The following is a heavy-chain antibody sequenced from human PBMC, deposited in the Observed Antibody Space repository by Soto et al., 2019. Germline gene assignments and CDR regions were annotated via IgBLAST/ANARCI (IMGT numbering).Heavy chain of an antibody. Sequence: QVLLKESGPGLVRPTETLSLTCTVSGASIDTITYYWGWIRQPPGKGLEWIGSVYYGGNAYYSPSLRSRITISVDTSKNQFFLHLNSVTAADTAVYSCAAYSGHFDCWGPGTLVAVS. CDR1: GASIDTITYY. CDR2: VYYGGNA. J-gene: IGHJ4*02. CDR3: AAYSGHFDC. D-gene: IGHD5-12*01. V-gene: IGHV4-39*01.